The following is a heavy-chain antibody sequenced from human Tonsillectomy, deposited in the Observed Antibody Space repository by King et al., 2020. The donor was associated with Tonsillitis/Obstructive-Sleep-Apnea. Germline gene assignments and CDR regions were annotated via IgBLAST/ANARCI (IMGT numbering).Heavy chain of an antibody. D-gene: IGHD2-2*01. CDR1: GFTFSSYA. CDR3: AKEGSIVVVPAATADY. V-gene: IGHV3-23*04. CDR2: ISGSGGST. J-gene: IGHJ4*02. Sequence: VQLVESGGGLVQPGGSLRLSCAASGFTFSSYAMSWVRQAPGKGLEWVSAISGSGGSTYYADSVKGRFTISRHNSKNTLYLQMNSLRAEDTAVYYCAKEGSIVVVPAATADYWGQGTLVTVSS.